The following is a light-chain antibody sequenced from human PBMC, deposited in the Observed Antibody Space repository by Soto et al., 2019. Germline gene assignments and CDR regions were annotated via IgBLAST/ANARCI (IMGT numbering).Light chain of an antibody. CDR2: GAS. V-gene: IGKV3-15*01. Sequence: EIVMTQSPATLSVSPGERATLSCRASQSVSSKLAWYQQKPGQAPRLLIYGASTRATGIPARFSGSGSGTEFTLTISSLQSEDCAVYYCQQYNNWAPWTFGQGTKVEIK. CDR3: QQYNNWAPWT. J-gene: IGKJ1*01. CDR1: QSVSSK.